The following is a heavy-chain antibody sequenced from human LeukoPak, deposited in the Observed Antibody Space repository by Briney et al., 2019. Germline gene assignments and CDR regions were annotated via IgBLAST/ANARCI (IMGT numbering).Heavy chain of an antibody. V-gene: IGHV1-18*01. Sequence: GASVKVSCKASGYTFTSYGISWVRQAPGQGLEWMGWISAYNGNTNYAQKLQGRVTMTTDTSTSTAYMELRSLRSGDTAVYYCAKAAGYDFWSGFLNWLDPWGQGTLVTVSS. CDR1: GYTFTSYG. CDR2: ISAYNGNT. J-gene: IGHJ5*02. CDR3: AKAAGYDFWSGFLNWLDP. D-gene: IGHD3-3*01.